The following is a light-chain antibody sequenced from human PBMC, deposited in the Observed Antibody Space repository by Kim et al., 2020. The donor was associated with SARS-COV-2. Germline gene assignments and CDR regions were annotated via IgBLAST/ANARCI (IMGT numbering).Light chain of an antibody. CDR3: QQYGRSLT. J-gene: IGKJ4*01. CDR2: GAS. V-gene: IGKV3-20*01. Sequence: LYPGEIATISCRASQSLSSSYLAWYQQKAGLVPRLLVYGASSRATGLPDRFSGSGSATDLTLTISRLEPEDFAVYYCQQYGRSLTFGGGTKVDIK. CDR1: QSLSSSY.